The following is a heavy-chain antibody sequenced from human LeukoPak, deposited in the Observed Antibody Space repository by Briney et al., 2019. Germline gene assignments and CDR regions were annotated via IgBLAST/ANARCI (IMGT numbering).Heavy chain of an antibody. J-gene: IGHJ4*02. D-gene: IGHD6-19*01. CDR1: GFNFNDYA. CDR3: AKAVRGSGWYGGGGY. V-gene: IGHV3-23*01. CDR2: ISGGSGNR. Sequence: GGSLRLSCAASGFNFNDYAMTWVRQAPGKGLEWVSGISGGSGNRDYGDSVKGRFTISRDNSKSILFLQMSGLRAEDTAVYYCAKAVRGSGWYGGGGYWGQGTLVTVSS.